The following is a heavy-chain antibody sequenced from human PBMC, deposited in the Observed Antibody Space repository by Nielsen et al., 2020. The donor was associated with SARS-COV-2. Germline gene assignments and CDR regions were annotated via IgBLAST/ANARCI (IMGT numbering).Heavy chain of an antibody. CDR1: GFTFDDYA. Sequence: GGSLRFSCAASGFTFDDYAMHWVRQAPGKGLEWVSGISWNSGSIGYADSVKGRFTISRDNAKNSLYLQMNSLRAEDTALYYCAKEDWYGMDVWGQGTTVTVSS. V-gene: IGHV3-9*01. J-gene: IGHJ6*02. CDR2: ISWNSGSI. D-gene: IGHD3/OR15-3a*01. CDR3: AKEDWYGMDV.